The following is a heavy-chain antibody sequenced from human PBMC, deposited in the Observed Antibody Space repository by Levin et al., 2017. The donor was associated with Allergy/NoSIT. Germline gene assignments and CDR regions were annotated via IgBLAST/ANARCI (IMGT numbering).Heavy chain of an antibody. D-gene: IGHD1-1*01. V-gene: IGHV4-4*02. Sequence: PGGSLRLSCAVSGASITGAWWTWVRQPPGKGLEWVGEMHHSGNTNYNPSLKSRVSMSVDNSQNQFSLRLTSVTAADTAVYYCVRGGAWRFDPWGQGTLVTVSS. CDR1: GASITGAW. CDR2: MHHSGNT. CDR3: VRGGAWRFDP. J-gene: IGHJ5*02.